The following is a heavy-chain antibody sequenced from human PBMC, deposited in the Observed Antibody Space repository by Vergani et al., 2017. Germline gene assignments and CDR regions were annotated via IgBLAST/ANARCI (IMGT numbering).Heavy chain of an antibody. CDR2: INPNSGGT. D-gene: IGHD2-2*01. CDR3: AVYCSSTSCDGFFDY. CDR1: GYTFTGYY. J-gene: IGHJ4*02. V-gene: IGHV1-2*02. Sequence: QVQLVQSGAEVKKPGASVKVSCKASGYTFTGYYMHWVRQAPGQGLEWMGWINPNSGGTNYAQKFQGRVTMTRDTSISTAYMELSRLRSDDTAVYYCAVYCSSTSCDGFFDYWGQGTLVTVSS.